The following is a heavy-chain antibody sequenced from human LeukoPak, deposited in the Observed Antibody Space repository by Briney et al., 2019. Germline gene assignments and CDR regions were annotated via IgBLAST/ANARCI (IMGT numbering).Heavy chain of an antibody. J-gene: IGHJ4*02. CDR3: ARDYRITMVRGVLPPDY. CDR1: GFTFSGYA. D-gene: IGHD3-10*01. Sequence: GGSLRLSCSASGFTFSGYAMSWVRQAPGKGLEWVSSISSSSSYIYYADSVKGRFTISRDNAKNSLYLQMNSLRAEDTAVYYCARDYRITMVRGVLPPDYWGQGTLVTVSS. V-gene: IGHV3-21*01. CDR2: ISSSSSYI.